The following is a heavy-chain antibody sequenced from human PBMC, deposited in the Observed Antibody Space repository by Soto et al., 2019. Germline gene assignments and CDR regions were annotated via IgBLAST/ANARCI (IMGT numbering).Heavy chain of an antibody. CDR2: IYYSEST. J-gene: IGHJ1*01. V-gene: IGHV4-31*03. D-gene: IGHD3-10*01. CDR3: AEDSLARPAALIRYFYH. Sequence: SETLSLTCTVSGGSISSGGYSLSWILQHPAKGLEWIGYIYYSESTYYNPSLKSRVTISVDTSTNQFSLKLSSVTAADTAAYHCAEDSLARPAALIRYFYHWGQGTLVTVSS. CDR1: GGSISSGGYS.